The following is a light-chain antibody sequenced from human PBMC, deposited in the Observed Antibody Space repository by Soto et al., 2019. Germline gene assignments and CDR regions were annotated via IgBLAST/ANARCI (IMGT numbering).Light chain of an antibody. CDR1: SSNIAAGYD. V-gene: IGLV1-40*01. CDR3: QSYDSSLSGYVV. J-gene: IGLJ2*01. CDR2: GNS. Sequence: QSVLTQPPSVSGAPGQRVTISCTGSSSNIAAGYDVHWYQQLPGTAPKLLIYGNSNRPSGVPDRFSGSKSGTSASLAITGLQAEDEADYYCQSYDSSLSGYVVFGGGTQLTVL.